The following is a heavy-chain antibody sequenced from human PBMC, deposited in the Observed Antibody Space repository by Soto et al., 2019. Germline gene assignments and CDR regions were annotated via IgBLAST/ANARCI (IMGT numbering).Heavy chain of an antibody. CDR1: GFTFSSYA. CDR2: ISYDGSNK. Sequence: ESGGGVVQPGRSLRLSCAASGFTFSSYAMHWVRQAPGKGLEWVAVISYDGSNKYYADSVKGRFTISRDNSKNTLYLQMNSLRAEDTAVYYCAKGYNSYYYYGMDVWGQGTTVTVSS. J-gene: IGHJ6*02. D-gene: IGHD1-1*01. V-gene: IGHV3-30-3*01. CDR3: AKGYNSYYYYGMDV.